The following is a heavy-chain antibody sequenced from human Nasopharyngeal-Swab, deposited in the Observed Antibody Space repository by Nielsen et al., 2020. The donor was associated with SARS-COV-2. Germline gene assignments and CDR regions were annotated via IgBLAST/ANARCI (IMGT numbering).Heavy chain of an antibody. D-gene: IGHD5-18*01. J-gene: IGHJ4*02. V-gene: IGHV3-15*01. CDR2: IKSKTDGGTT. CDR3: TTASQLWLLHFDY. CDR1: LFTFSNAW. Sequence: GSLRLSCAASLFTFSNAWMSWVRQAPGKGLEWVGRIKSKTDGGTTDYAAPVKGRFTISRDDSKNTLYLQMNSLKTEDTAVYYCTTASQLWLLHFDYWGQGTLVTVSS.